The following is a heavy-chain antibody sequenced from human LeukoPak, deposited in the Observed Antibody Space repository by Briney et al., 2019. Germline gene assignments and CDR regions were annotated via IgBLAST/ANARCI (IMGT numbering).Heavy chain of an antibody. V-gene: IGHV3-64D*06. Sequence: PGGSLRLPCAASRFTFSSYAMHWVRQAPGKGLEYVSAISSNGGSTYYADSVKGRFTISRDNSKNTLYLQMSSLRAEDTAAYYCVKDKGIAVAGLFDYWGQGTLVTVSS. CDR2: ISSNGGST. J-gene: IGHJ4*02. CDR3: VKDKGIAVAGLFDY. D-gene: IGHD6-19*01. CDR1: RFTFSSYA.